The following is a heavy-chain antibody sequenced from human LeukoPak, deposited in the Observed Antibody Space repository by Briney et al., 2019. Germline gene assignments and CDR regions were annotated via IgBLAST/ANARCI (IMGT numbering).Heavy chain of an antibody. CDR3: ATRGITAARLDY. CDR1: GSTFPSHA. D-gene: IGHD2-2*01. J-gene: IGHJ4*02. V-gene: IGHV1-18*04. CDR2: ISTSNGDK. Sequence: GASVKVSCKASGSTFPSHAISWLRQAPGQGPEWMGWISTSNGDKNYLQNLQDGITLTINTSTTTTYMELMSLTSDDTDVYYGATRGITAARLDYWGQGTLVTVSS.